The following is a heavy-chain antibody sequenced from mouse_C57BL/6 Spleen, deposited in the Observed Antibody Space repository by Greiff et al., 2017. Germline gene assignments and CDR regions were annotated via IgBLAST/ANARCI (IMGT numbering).Heavy chain of an antibody. V-gene: IGHV1-53*01. CDR2: INPSNGGT. CDR1: GYTFTSYW. CDR3: ARVTVQHADAMDD. J-gene: IGHJ4*01. Sequence: QVQLQQPGTELVKPGASVKLSCKASGYTFTSYWMHWVKQRPGQGLEWIGNINPSNGGTNYNEKFKNKATLTVDKSSSTAYMQLSSLTSEDSAVYYCARVTVQHADAMDDWGKGTSVTVAS.